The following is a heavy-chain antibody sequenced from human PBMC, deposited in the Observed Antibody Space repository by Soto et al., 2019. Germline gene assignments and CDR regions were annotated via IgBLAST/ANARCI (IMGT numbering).Heavy chain of an antibody. J-gene: IGHJ4*02. V-gene: IGHV1-69*13. CDR2: IIPIFGTA. CDR3: ARGVRELYTPGYFDY. CDR1: GGTFSSYA. Sequence: AASVKVSCKASGGTFSSYAISWVRQAPGQGLEWMGGIIPIFGTANYAQKFQGRVTITADESTSTAYMELSSLRSEDTAVYYCARGVRELYTPGYFDYWGQGTLVTVSS. D-gene: IGHD1-7*01.